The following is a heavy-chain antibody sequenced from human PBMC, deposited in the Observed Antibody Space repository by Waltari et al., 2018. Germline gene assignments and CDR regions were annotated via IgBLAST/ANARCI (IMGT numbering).Heavy chain of an antibody. CDR3: ASGGHVDY. J-gene: IGHJ4*02. V-gene: IGHV3-7*01. CDR1: GLTFSRFC. Sequence: EVELVESGGTLVQPGGSLRLFCSVSGLTFSRFCMTWVRQAPGKGLEWVANINQDGSEKHYVDSVKGRFTISRDNAKNSLSLQMNSLRAEDTAVYYCASGGHVDYCGQGTLVTVSS. CDR2: INQDGSEK.